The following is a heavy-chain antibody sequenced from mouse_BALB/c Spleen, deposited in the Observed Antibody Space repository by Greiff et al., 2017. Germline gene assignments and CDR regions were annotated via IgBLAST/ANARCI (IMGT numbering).Heavy chain of an antibody. CDR2: IDPANGNT. V-gene: IGHV14-3*02. J-gene: IGHJ3*01. CDR1: GFNIKDTY. Sequence: EVQLQQSGAELVKPGASVKLSCTASGFNIKDTYMHWVKQRPEQGLEWIGRIDPANGNTKYNPKFQGKATITADTSSNTAYLQLSSLTSEDTAVYYCASYYDGSRGLAYWGQGTLVTVSA. D-gene: IGHD1-1*01. CDR3: ASYYDGSRGLAY.